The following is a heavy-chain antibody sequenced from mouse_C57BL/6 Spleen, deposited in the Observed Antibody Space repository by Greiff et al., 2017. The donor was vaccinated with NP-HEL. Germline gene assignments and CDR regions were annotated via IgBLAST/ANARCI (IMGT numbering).Heavy chain of an antibody. CDR1: GYSFTDYN. J-gene: IGHJ3*01. CDR3: ARSEYYGSGAWFAY. CDR2: INPNYGTT. V-gene: IGHV1-39*01. Sequence: EVKLQESGPELVKPGASVKISCKASGYSFTDYNMNWVKQSNGKSLEWIGVINPNYGTTSYNQKFKGKATLTVDQSSSTAYMQLNSLTSEDSAVYYCARSEYYGSGAWFAYWGQGTLVTVSA. D-gene: IGHD1-1*01.